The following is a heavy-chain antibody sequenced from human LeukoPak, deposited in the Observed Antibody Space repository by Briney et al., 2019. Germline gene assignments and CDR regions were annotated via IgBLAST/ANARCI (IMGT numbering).Heavy chain of an antibody. CDR3: ARGVAGLQLYFFTN. Sequence: GGSLRLSCAASGFTFSTYSMHWVRQTPGKGLEWVSSISSASSFIYYADSLKGRFTIARDNANDSLYLQMIGLRVEDTAVYYCARGVAGLQLYFFTNWGQGTLVTVSS. CDR1: GFTFSTYS. CDR2: ISSASSFI. V-gene: IGHV3-21*01. J-gene: IGHJ4*02. D-gene: IGHD2/OR15-2a*01.